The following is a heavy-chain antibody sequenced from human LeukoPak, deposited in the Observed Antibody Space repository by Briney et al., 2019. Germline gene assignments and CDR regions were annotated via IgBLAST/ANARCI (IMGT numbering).Heavy chain of an antibody. CDR3: ARGAAAAGPYDAFDI. J-gene: IGHJ3*02. CDR1: GGSVSSGSYY. D-gene: IGHD6-13*01. V-gene: IGHV4-61*02. Sequence: SETLSLTCTVSGGSVSSGSYYWSWIRQPAGKGLEWIGRIYTSGSTNYNPSLKSRVTMSVDTSENQFSLKLSSVTAADTAVYYCARGAAAAGPYDAFDIWGQGTMVTVSS. CDR2: IYTSGST.